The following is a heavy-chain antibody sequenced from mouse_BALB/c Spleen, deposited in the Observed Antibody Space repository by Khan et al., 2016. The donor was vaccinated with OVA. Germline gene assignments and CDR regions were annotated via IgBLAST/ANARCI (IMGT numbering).Heavy chain of an antibody. Sequence: QLKQSGAELAKPGASVKMSCKASGYTFTSYWMHWIKQRPGQGLEWIGYINPSTGYTEYNQKFKDKATLTTDTSSSTAYMQLSSLTSEDSAVYYCARGGLYGIFPYWGQGTLVTVSA. V-gene: IGHV1-7*01. CDR3: ARGGLYGIFPY. CDR1: GYTFTSYW. J-gene: IGHJ3*01. CDR2: INPSTGYT. D-gene: IGHD2-1*01.